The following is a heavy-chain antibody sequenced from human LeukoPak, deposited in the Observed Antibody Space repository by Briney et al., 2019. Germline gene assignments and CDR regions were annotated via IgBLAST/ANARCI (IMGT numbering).Heavy chain of an antibody. CDR2: ISAYNGNT. Sequence: GASVKVSCKASGYTFTGYYMHWVRQAPGQGLEWMGWISAYNGNTNYAQKLQGRVTMTTDTSTSTAYMELRSLRSDDTAVYYCARGVPAANYYYMDVWGKGTTVTVSS. CDR3: ARGVPAANYYYMDV. D-gene: IGHD2-2*01. J-gene: IGHJ6*03. V-gene: IGHV1-18*04. CDR1: GYTFTGYY.